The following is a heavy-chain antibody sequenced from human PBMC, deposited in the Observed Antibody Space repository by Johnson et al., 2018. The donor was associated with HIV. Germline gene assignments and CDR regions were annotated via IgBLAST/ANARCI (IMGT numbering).Heavy chain of an antibody. CDR1: GFTFSSHA. CDR2: ISGTGGST. D-gene: IGHD6-13*01. J-gene: IGHJ3*02. CDR3: AREVYSNFDFDAFDI. V-gene: IGHV3-64*01. Sequence: VQLVESGGGLVQPGGSLRLSCAASGFTFSSHAMHWVRQAPGKGLEYVSGISGTGGSTYYANSVKGRFTISRDNSKNTQYVQMGSLRAEDMAVYYCAREVYSNFDFDAFDIWGQGTMVTVSS.